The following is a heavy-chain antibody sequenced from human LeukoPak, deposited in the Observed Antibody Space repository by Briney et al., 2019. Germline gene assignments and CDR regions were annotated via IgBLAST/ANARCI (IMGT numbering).Heavy chain of an antibody. CDR3: ARVMGYSNYGDY. Sequence: ASVKVSCKASGYTFTSYNINWVRQAPGEGLEWRGWMNPNSGNTGYAQKFQGRVTMTRNTSISTAYMELSSLRCEDTAVYYCARVMGYSNYGDYWGQGTLATASS. CDR1: GYTFTSYN. D-gene: IGHD4-11*01. J-gene: IGHJ4*02. CDR2: MNPNSGNT. V-gene: IGHV1-8*01.